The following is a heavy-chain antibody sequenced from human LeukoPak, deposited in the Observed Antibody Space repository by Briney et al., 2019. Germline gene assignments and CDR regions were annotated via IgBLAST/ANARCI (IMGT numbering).Heavy chain of an antibody. CDR1: GYTFTSYA. CDR3: ARAPSDTAMATGYFDY. Sequence: RASVKVSCKASGYTFTSYAMHWVRQAPGQRLERMGWINAGNGNTKYSQKFQGRVTITRDTSASTAYMELSSLRSEDTAVYYCARAPSDTAMATGYFDYWGQGTLVTVSS. D-gene: IGHD5-18*01. J-gene: IGHJ4*02. CDR2: INAGNGNT. V-gene: IGHV1-3*01.